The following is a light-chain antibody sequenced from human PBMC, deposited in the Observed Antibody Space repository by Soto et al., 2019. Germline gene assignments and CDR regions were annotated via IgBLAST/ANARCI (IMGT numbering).Light chain of an antibody. V-gene: IGKV4-1*01. CDR2: WAS. CDR1: QSLIYSSNNKNY. J-gene: IGKJ2*01. CDR3: QQYYNTPYT. Sequence: DVVLTQSPDSLPVSLGERATINCKSSQSLIYSSNNKNYLAWYQQNPGQPPKLLIYWASTRESGVPDRFSGSGSGTDFTLTISGLQAEDVAVYYCQQYYNTPYTFGQGTKLEIK.